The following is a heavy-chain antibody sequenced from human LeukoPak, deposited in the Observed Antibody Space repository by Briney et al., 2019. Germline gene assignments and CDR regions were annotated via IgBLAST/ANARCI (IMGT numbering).Heavy chain of an antibody. D-gene: IGHD1-7*01. V-gene: IGHV3-53*01. CDR1: GFTVSSNH. CDR2: IYSGGST. CDR3: ARDPTGTAWFDI. J-gene: IGHJ3*02. Sequence: PGGSLRLSCAASGFTVSSNHMSWVRQAPGKGLEWVSVIYSGGSTYYADSVKGRFTISRDNSKNTLYLQMNSLRAEDTAVYYCARDPTGTAWFDIWGQGTMVTASS.